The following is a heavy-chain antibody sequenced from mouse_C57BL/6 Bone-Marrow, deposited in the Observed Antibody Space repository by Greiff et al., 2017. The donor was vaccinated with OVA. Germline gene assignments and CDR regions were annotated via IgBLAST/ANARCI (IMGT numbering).Heavy chain of an antibody. V-gene: IGHV1-81*01. D-gene: IGHD1-1*01. CDR1: GYTFTSYG. CDR3: ARERGSSYDY. J-gene: IGHJ2*01. CDR2: IYPRSGNT. Sequence: VKLMESGAELARPGASVKLSCKASGYTFTSYGISWVKQRTGQGLEWIGEIYPRSGNTYYNEKFKGKATLTADKSSSTAYMELRSLTSEDSAVYFCARERGSSYDYWGQGTTLTVSS.